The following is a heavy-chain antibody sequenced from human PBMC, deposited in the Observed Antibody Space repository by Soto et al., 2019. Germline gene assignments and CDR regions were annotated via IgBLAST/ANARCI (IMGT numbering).Heavy chain of an antibody. J-gene: IGHJ4*02. D-gene: IGHD3-22*01. CDR2: INPNGGRT. CDR3: AIQIGPVY. Sequence: QVQLVQSGAEVKKPGASVNISCKTSGYTFTSYYLHWVRQAPGQGLEWMGLINPNGGRTTSAQNFQGRVTMARDTSANTVYMELGSLRSDDTAVYYCAIQIGPVYWGQGTLVTVSS. V-gene: IGHV1-46*01. CDR1: GYTFTSYY.